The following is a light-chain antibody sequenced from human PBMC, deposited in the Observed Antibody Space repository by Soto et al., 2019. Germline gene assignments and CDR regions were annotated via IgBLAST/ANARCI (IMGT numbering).Light chain of an antibody. Sequence: IVFTHFPGTLALSPGERATLSCRASQSVSNNYLAWYQQKPGQAPRLVIFGASNRATGIPDRFSASGSGTEFTLTISSLQSEDFAVYYCQQFHNWPPLTFGGGTKVDIK. CDR1: QSVSNNY. V-gene: IGKV3-20*01. CDR3: QQFHNWPPLT. CDR2: GAS. J-gene: IGKJ4*01.